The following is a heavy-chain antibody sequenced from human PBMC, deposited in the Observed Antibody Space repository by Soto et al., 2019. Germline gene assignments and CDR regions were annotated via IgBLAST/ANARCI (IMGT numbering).Heavy chain of an antibody. CDR3: ARCRGSSSSYGFDI. D-gene: IGHD6-6*01. J-gene: IGHJ3*02. CDR1: GYSFTTYW. V-gene: IGHV5-51*01. CDR2: IYPDDSDT. Sequence: GESLEISCKGSGYSFTTYWIGWVRQMSGKGLEWMGIIYPDDSDTRYSPSFQGQVSISADRSISTAYLRWSSLKASDTAMYYCARCRGSSSSYGFDIWGQGTLVTVSS.